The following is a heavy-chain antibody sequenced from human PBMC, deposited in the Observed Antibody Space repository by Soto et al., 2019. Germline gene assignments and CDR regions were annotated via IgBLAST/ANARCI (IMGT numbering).Heavy chain of an antibody. V-gene: IGHV3-33*01. CDR3: ARECIAFYGGFHY. D-gene: IGHD6-13*01. CDR1: GFTFSSYG. Sequence: QVQLVESGGGVVQPGRSLRLSCAASGFTFSSYGMHWVRQAPGKGLEWVAVRWYDGSNKYYAEAVKGRVTISRDNSKNTLYRQMNSLTTEDTAVYYCARECIAFYGGFHYRGQETLVTVSS. CDR2: RWYDGSNK. J-gene: IGHJ4*02.